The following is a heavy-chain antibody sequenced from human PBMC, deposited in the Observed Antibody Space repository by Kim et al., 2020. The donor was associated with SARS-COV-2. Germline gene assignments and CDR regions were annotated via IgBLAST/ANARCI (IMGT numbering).Heavy chain of an antibody. CDR3: ARNYGGNSDRPFRY. CDR2: IYYSGST. V-gene: IGHV4-39*01. J-gene: IGHJ4*02. D-gene: IGHD4-17*01. CDR1: GGSISSSSYY. Sequence: SETLSLTCTVSGGSISSSSYYWGWIRQPPGKGLEWIGSIYYSGSTYYNPSLKSRATISVDTSKNQFSLKLSSVTAADTAVYYCARNYGGNSDRPFRYWGQGTLDTVSS.